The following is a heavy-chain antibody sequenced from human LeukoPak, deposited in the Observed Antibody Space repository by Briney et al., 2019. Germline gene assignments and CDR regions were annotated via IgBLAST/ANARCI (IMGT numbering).Heavy chain of an antibody. Sequence: SETLSLTCTVSGGSISSYYWSWIRQPPGKGLEWIGYFYYSGSTNYNPSLKSRVTISVDTSKNQFSLKLSSVTAADTAVYYCARGESPYAFDIWGQGTMVTASS. CDR2: FYYSGST. CDR3: ARGESPYAFDI. V-gene: IGHV4-59*01. D-gene: IGHD3-10*01. CDR1: GGSISSYY. J-gene: IGHJ3*02.